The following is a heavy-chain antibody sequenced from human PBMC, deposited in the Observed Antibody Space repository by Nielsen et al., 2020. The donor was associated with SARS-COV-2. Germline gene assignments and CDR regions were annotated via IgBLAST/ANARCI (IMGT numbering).Heavy chain of an antibody. V-gene: IGHV4-34*01. D-gene: IGHD5-18*01. CDR1: GGSLTGDY. CDR3: AREVLSAIPGFFNTPRYFDL. CDR2: ISHRGNT. J-gene: IGHJ2*01. Sequence: SETLSLTCAVYGGSLTGDYWSWIRQAPGKGLEWIGEISHRGNTKYSPSFSGRVRMSVDRSKNQFSLRLTSVTAADTGFYFCAREVLSAIPGFFNTPRYFDLWGRGTLVIVSS.